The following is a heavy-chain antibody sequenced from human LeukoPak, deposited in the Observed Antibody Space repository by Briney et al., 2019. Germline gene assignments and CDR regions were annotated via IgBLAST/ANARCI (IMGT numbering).Heavy chain of an antibody. D-gene: IGHD5-12*01. J-gene: IGHJ4*02. CDR2: MNQDGSER. CDR1: GFTFSADW. Sequence: GGSLRLSGAASGFTFSADWMSWVRQAPGKGLEWVASMNQDGSERYYVDSVEGRFTISRDNTKNSLYLQMNSLRAEDTAVYYCARDSGGLRLFDCWGQGTLVTVSS. CDR3: ARDSGGLRLFDC. V-gene: IGHV3-7*01.